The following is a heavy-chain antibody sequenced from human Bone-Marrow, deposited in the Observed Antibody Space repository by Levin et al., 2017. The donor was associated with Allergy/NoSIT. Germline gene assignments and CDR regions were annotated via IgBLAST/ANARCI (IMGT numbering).Heavy chain of an antibody. D-gene: IGHD3-10*01. Sequence: PGESLKISCAASGFTFSNYAMSWVRQAPGKGLEWVSGICGSGDSTYDGDSVKGRFTISRDNSKNTLYLQMNSLRAEDTAVYYCAKDRDFYGSGSLGNWGQGTLVTVSS. CDR1: GFTFSNYA. CDR3: AKDRDFYGSGSLGN. CDR2: ICGSGDST. J-gene: IGHJ4*02. V-gene: IGHV3-23*01.